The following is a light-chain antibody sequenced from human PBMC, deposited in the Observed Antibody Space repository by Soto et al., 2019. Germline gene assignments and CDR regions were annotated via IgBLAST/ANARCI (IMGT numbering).Light chain of an antibody. J-gene: IGKJ1*01. CDR2: GAS. Sequence: EIVLTQSPGTLSLSPGERATLSCRASQSLSSTYLAWYQQKPGQAPRLLIYGASSRATGIPDRFSGSGSGTDFALTISRLEPEDFAVYYCQQYGTSLRTFGQGTKVEIK. V-gene: IGKV3-20*01. CDR1: QSLSSTY. CDR3: QQYGTSLRT.